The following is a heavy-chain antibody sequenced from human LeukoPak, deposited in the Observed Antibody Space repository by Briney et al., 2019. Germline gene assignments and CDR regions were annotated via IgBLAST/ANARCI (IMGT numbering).Heavy chain of an antibody. CDR2: IYYSGIT. J-gene: IGHJ5*02. V-gene: IGHV4-59*08. CDR3: ARHLVFRYDFWSGYPAYNWFDP. Sequence: SETLSLTCTVSGGSISTYYWSWIRQPPGKGLEWIGYIYYSGITNYNPSLKSRATISVDTSKNQFSLKLSSVTAADTAVYYCARHLVFRYDFWSGYPAYNWFDPWGQGTLVTVSS. CDR1: GGSISTYY. D-gene: IGHD3-3*01.